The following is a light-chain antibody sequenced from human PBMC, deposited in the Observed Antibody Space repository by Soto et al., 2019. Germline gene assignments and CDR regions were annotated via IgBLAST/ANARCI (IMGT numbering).Light chain of an antibody. Sequence: DIQVTQSPSSLSASLGDRVTITCRANQAIGVYLAWFQQQPGKVPKLLIYAASALQSGVPSRFSGSGSGTDFTLTISSLQPKDIATSNCQKYNSAPLTFGGGTKVDIK. J-gene: IGKJ4*01. V-gene: IGKV1-27*01. CDR3: QKYNSAPLT. CDR1: QAIGVY. CDR2: AAS.